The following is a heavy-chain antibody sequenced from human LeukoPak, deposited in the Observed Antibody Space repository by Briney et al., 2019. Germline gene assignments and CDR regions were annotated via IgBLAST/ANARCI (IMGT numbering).Heavy chain of an antibody. CDR2: INPSGGST. D-gene: IGHD6-6*01. CDR1: GYTFTSYY. V-gene: IGHV1-46*01. Sequence: GASVKVSCKASGYTFTSYYMHWVRQAPGQGLEWMGIINPSGGSTSYAQKFQGRVTMTRDTSTSTVYMELSSLRSEDTAVYHCATEYSSSFFDYWGQGTLVTVSS. CDR3: ATEYSSSFFDY. J-gene: IGHJ4*02.